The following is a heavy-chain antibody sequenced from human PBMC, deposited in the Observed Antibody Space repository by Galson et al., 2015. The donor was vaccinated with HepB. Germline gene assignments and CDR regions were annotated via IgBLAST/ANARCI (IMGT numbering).Heavy chain of an antibody. CDR1: GYSFSNYG. D-gene: IGHD3-10*01. V-gene: IGHV1-18*01. Sequence: SVKVSCKASGYSFSNYGLSWIRQAPCPGLEWMGWFSGYDVSTNYAQKFQGRVTMTADASTGTAYLELRNLRSDDTAVYYCARDSRLELRLNNYFSYGMDVWGQGSAVTVSS. CDR3: ARDSRLELRLNNYFSYGMDV. J-gene: IGHJ6*02. CDR2: FSGYDVST.